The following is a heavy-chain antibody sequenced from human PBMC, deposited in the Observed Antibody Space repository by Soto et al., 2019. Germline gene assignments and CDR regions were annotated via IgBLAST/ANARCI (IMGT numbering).Heavy chain of an antibody. CDR1: GFTFSSYG. CDR3: AKDRPLYSLDYYFDY. D-gene: IGHD5-18*01. Sequence: QVQLVESGGGVVQPGRSLRLSCAASGFTFSSYGMHWVRQAPGKGLEWVAVISYDGSNKYYADSVKGRFTISRDNSKNTLYLQMNSLRAEDTAVYYCAKDRPLYSLDYYFDYWGQGTLVTVSS. V-gene: IGHV3-30*18. J-gene: IGHJ4*02. CDR2: ISYDGSNK.